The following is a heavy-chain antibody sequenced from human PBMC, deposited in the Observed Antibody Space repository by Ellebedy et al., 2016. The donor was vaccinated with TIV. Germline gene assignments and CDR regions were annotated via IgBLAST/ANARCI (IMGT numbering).Heavy chain of an antibody. Sequence: GESLKISCAASGFTFSSYWMHWVRQAPGKGLVWVSRINSDGSSTSYADSVKGRLTISRDNAKNTLYLQMNSLRAEDTAVYYCAREGYYYDSSGYYYVGAFDIWGQGTMVTVSS. D-gene: IGHD3-22*01. J-gene: IGHJ3*02. CDR3: AREGYYYDSSGYYYVGAFDI. CDR2: INSDGSST. CDR1: GFTFSSYW. V-gene: IGHV3-74*01.